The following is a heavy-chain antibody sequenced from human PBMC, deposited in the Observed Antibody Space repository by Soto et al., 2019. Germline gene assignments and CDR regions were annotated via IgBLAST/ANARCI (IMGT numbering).Heavy chain of an antibody. Sequence: GGSLRLSCAASGFTFSSYGMHWVRQAPGKGLEWVAVISYDGSNKYYADSVKGRFTISRDNSKNTLYLQMNSLRAEDTAVYCCAKPHTRLRFGEFTGDYWGQGTLVTVSS. CDR1: GFTFSSYG. CDR3: AKPHTRLRFGEFTGDY. J-gene: IGHJ4*02. V-gene: IGHV3-30*18. CDR2: ISYDGSNK. D-gene: IGHD3-10*01.